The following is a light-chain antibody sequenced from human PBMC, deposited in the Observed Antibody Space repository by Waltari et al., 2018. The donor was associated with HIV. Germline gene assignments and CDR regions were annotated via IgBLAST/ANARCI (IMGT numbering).Light chain of an antibody. Sequence: QSVLTQPPSASGAPGQRVTISCSGRSSNIGSNTVNWYQQLPGTAPKLLIYENNQRPSWVPDRFSCSKSGTSASLGISGLQSEDEADYYCAAWDDSLNGYVFGTGTKVTVL. J-gene: IGLJ1*01. V-gene: IGLV1-44*01. CDR2: ENN. CDR1: SSNIGSNT. CDR3: AAWDDSLNGYV.